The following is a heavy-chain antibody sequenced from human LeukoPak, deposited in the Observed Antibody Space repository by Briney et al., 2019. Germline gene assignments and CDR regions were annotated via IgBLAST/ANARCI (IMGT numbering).Heavy chain of an antibody. Sequence: ASVKVSCKTSGNTFSSNIINWVRQAPGQRLDWMGWINAGNGNKKYSEKFQGRVTITRDTSASTVYMELNSLRSEDTAVYYCARERPTTTAFHVWGQGTMVTVS. CDR3: ARERPTTTAFHV. D-gene: IGHD1-14*01. V-gene: IGHV1-3*01. CDR1: GNTFSSNI. J-gene: IGHJ3*01. CDR2: INAGNGNK.